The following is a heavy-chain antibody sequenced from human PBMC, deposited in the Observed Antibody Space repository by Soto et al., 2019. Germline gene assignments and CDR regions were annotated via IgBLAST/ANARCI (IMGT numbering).Heavy chain of an antibody. D-gene: IGHD4-4*01. Sequence: ASVKVSCKASGYTLISYGISWVRQAPGQGLEWMGWISAYSGNTNYAQNLQGRVTMTTDTSTSTAYMELRSLRSDDTAVYYCARGVTNYYFYMGVWGKGTTVTVSS. CDR2: ISAYSGNT. J-gene: IGHJ6*03. CDR3: ARGVTNYYFYMGV. V-gene: IGHV1-18*04. CDR1: GYTLISYG.